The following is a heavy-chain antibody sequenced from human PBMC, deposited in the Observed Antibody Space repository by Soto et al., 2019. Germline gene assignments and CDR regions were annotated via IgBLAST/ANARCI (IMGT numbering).Heavy chain of an antibody. V-gene: IGHV4-30-2*01. CDR3: ARGGSDYFDY. CDR1: GGSISSGGYS. CDR2: IYHSGST. J-gene: IGHJ4*02. D-gene: IGHD3-16*01. Sequence: SETLSLTCAVSGGSISSGGYSWSWIRQPPGKGLEWIGYIYHSGSTYYNPSLKSRVTISVDRSKNQFSLKLSSVTAADTAVYYCARGGSDYFDYWGQGTLVTVSS.